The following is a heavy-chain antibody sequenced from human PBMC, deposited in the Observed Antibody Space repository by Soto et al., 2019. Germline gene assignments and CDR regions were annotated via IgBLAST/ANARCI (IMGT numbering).Heavy chain of an antibody. V-gene: IGHV4-59*12. Sequence: SETLSLTCTVSDGSISSYYCSWILQPPGKGLEWIGYIYYSGSTNYNPSLESRVTISVDTSKNQFSLKVSSVTAADTAMYYCARLGGYCSGTSCYGYYGMEVWGQGTTVTVSS. CDR3: ARLGGYCSGTSCYGYYGMEV. J-gene: IGHJ6*02. CDR2: IYYSGST. CDR1: DGSISSYY. D-gene: IGHD2-2*01.